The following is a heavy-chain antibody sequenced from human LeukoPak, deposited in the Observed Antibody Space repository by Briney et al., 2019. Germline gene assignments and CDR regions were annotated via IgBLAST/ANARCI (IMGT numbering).Heavy chain of an antibody. CDR2: TYYTGST. Sequence: PSETLSLTCTVSGGSISSGSYYWGWIRQPPGKGLEWIGSTYYTGSTYYNPSLKSRVTISVDRSKNQFSLKLSSVTAADTAVYYCARFRPYHGSGSYYFDYWGQGTLVTVSS. CDR3: ARFRPYHGSGSYYFDY. V-gene: IGHV4-39*07. J-gene: IGHJ4*02. CDR1: GGSISSGSYY. D-gene: IGHD3-10*01.